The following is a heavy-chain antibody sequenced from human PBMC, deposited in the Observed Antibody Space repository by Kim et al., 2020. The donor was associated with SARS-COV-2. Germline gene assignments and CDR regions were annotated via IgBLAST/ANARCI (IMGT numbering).Heavy chain of an antibody. Sequence: SETLSLTCAVYGGSFSGYYWSWIRQPPGKGLEWIGEINHSGSTNYNPSLKSRVTISVDTSKNQFSLKLSSVTAADTAVYYCARGILGNCSSTSCYLFSDRYYYYYMDVWGKGTTVTVSS. J-gene: IGHJ6*03. CDR1: GGSFSGYY. V-gene: IGHV4-34*01. CDR3: ARGILGNCSSTSCYLFSDRYYYYYMDV. D-gene: IGHD2-2*01. CDR2: INHSGST.